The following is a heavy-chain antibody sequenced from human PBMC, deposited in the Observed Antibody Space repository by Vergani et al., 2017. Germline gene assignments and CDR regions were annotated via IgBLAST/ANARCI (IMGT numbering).Heavy chain of an antibody. J-gene: IGHJ4*02. D-gene: IGHD6-13*01. CDR3: ARAAATAGQQLAYFDY. V-gene: IGHV3-23*01. Sequence: EVQLLESGGGLVQPGGSLRLSCAASGFTFSSYAMSWVRQAPGKGLEWVSAISGSSSYTNYADSVKGRFTISRDNAKNSLYLQMNSLRAEDTAVYYCARAAATAGQQLAYFDYWGQGTLVTVSS. CDR1: GFTFSSYA. CDR2: ISGSSSYT.